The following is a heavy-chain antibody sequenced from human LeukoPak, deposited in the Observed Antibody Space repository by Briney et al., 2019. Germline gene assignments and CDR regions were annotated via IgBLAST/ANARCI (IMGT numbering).Heavy chain of an antibody. CDR1: GFTFRSYA. CDR2: MSSDSSFI. V-gene: IGHV3-21*05. Sequence: GGSLRLSCVASGFTFRSYAMNWVRQAPGKGLEWVSYMSSDSSFINYADSVKGRFTISRDNAKNSLFLQMVSPRADDTAVYYCARGEVATTYYYGMDVWGQGTTVTSP. D-gene: IGHD5-12*01. J-gene: IGHJ6*02. CDR3: ARGEVATTYYYGMDV.